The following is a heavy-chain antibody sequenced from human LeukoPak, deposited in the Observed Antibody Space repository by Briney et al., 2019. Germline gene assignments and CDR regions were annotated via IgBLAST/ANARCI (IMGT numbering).Heavy chain of an antibody. CDR2: ISYDGSNK. V-gene: IGHV3-30*18. D-gene: IGHD3-9*01. CDR3: AKEATYYDILTGYRNEYYFDY. J-gene: IGHJ4*02. Sequence: PGGSLRLSCAASGFTFSSYGMHWVRQAPGKGLERVAVISYDGSNKYYADSVKGRFTISRDNSKNTLYLQMNSLRAEDTAVYYCAKEATYYDILTGYRNEYYFDYWGQGTLVTVSS. CDR1: GFTFSSYG.